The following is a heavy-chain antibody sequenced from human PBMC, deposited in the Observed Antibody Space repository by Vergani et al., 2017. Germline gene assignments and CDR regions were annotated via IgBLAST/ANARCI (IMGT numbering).Heavy chain of an antibody. V-gene: IGHV5-51*01. J-gene: IGHJ6*02. CDR1: GYIFTSYW. D-gene: IGHD3-10*01. CDR3: ARVFCGEGSMGGMDV. Sequence: EVQLVQSGAEVKKPGESLKISCEGFGYIFTSYWIGWVRQMPGKGLEWRGIIYPGDSDTRYSPSFQGQVTISADKSISTGYLQWSTLKASDTAMYYCARVFCGEGSMGGMDVWGQGTTVTVSS. CDR2: IYPGDSDT.